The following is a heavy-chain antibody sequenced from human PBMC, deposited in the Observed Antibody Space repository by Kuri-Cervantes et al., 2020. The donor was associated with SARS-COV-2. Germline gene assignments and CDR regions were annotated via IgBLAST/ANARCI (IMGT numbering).Heavy chain of an antibody. CDR3: AGFPEWELLPFDI. V-gene: IGHV3-30*03. CDR1: GFSFSSYG. CDR2: ISYDGNE. J-gene: IGHJ3*02. D-gene: IGHD1-26*01. Sequence: GGSLRLSCAASGFSFSSYGMSWVRQAPGKGLEWVALISYDGNEYYADSVRGRFTISRDNSKNTLYLQLNNLRTEDTAVYYCAGFPEWELLPFDIWGQGTMVTVSS.